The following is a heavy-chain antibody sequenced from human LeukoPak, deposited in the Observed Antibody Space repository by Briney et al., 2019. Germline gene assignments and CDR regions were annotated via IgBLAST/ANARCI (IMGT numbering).Heavy chain of an antibody. CDR3: ARELGGDYYDY. CDR1: GGSISNYY. V-gene: IGHV4-59*01. CDR2: IYYSGST. D-gene: IGHD3-16*01. J-gene: IGHJ4*02. Sequence: SETLSLTSTVSGGSISNYYWSWIRQPPGQGLEWIGYIYYSGSTNYNPSLKSRVTISVDTSKNQFSLKLSSVTAADTAVYYCARELGGDYYDYWGQGTLVTVSS.